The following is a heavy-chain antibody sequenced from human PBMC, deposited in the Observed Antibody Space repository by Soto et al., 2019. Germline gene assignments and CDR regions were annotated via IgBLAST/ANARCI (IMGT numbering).Heavy chain of an antibody. V-gene: IGHV3-30*18. CDR1: GFTFSSYG. CDR3: AKLGY. J-gene: IGHJ4*02. Sequence: GGSLRLSCAVSGFTFSSYGMHWVRQAPGKGLEWVAVISYDGSNKYYADSVKGRFTISRDNSKNTLYLQMNSLRAEDTAVYYCAKLGYWGQGTLVTVSS. D-gene: IGHD7-27*01. CDR2: ISYDGSNK.